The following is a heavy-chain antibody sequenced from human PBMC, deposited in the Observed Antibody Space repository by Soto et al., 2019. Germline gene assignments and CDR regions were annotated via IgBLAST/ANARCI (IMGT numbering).Heavy chain of an antibody. Sequence: GGSLRLSCAASGFTFSSYSMNWVRQAPGKGLEWVSSISSSSSYIYYADSVKGRFTISRDNAKNSLYLQMNSLRAEDTAVYYCARDRGEGYYYYYMDVWGKGTTVTVSS. J-gene: IGHJ6*03. CDR3: ARDRGEGYYYYYMDV. CDR2: ISSSSSYI. CDR1: GFTFSSYS. D-gene: IGHD3-10*01. V-gene: IGHV3-21*01.